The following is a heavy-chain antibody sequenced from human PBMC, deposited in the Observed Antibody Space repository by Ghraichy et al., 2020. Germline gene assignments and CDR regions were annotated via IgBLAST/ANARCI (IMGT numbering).Heavy chain of an antibody. CDR3: ARVVDFWSGYYIDY. CDR2: IYSGGST. D-gene: IGHD3-3*01. Sequence: LSLTCAASGFTVSSNYMSWVRQAPGKGLEWVSVIYSGGSTYYADSVKGRFTISRDNSKNTLYLQMNSLRAEDTAVYYCARVVDFWSGYYIDYWGQGTLVTVSS. CDR1: GFTVSSNY. V-gene: IGHV3-66*02. J-gene: IGHJ4*02.